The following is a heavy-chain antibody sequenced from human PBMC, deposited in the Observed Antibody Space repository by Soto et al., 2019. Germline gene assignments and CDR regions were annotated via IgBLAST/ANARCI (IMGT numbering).Heavy chain of an antibody. V-gene: IGHV3-23*01. CDR3: ARHRRGPYYFDY. CDR1: GFTFSSYA. J-gene: IGHJ4*02. Sequence: GGSLRLSCAASGFTFSSYAMSWVRQAPGKGLEWVSAISGSGGSTYYADSVKGRFTISTDNSKNTLYLQMNSLRAEDTAVYYCARHRRGPYYFDYWGQGTLVTVSS. D-gene: IGHD3-10*01. CDR2: ISGSGGST.